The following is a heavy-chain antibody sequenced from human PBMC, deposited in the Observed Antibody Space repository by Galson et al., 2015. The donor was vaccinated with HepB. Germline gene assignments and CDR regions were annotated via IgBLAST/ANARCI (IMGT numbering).Heavy chain of an antibody. CDR1: RGSISPYY. CDR3: ARLLSYYYDSSAYYQGGYFDL. V-gene: IGHV4-59*08. Sequence: ETLSLTCTVSRGSISPYYWSWIRQPPGKGLEWIGYIYHNGNNNQNPSLKSRVTLSVDMSKSQFSLKLSSVTAADPAIYYCARLLSYYYDSSAYYQGGYFDLWGRGALVTVSS. CDR2: IYHNGNN. J-gene: IGHJ2*01. D-gene: IGHD3-22*01.